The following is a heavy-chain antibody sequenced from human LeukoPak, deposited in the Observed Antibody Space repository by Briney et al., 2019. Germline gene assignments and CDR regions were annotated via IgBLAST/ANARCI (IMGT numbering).Heavy chain of an antibody. V-gene: IGHV1-18*01. D-gene: IGHD5-12*01. CDR1: TYPFTRYG. CDR3: ARSGRGTYYYFDL. CDR2: ISGYNGNT. Sequence: GASVKVSCKASTYPFTRYGISWVRQAPGQGLEWMGWISGYNGNTNYAQKFLGRVSMTADTATSTAYMELRSLTSDDTAMYYCARSGRGTYYYFDLWGQGTLVTVSS. J-gene: IGHJ4*02.